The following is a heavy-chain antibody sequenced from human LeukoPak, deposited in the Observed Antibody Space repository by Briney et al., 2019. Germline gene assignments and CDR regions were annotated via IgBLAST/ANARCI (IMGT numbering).Heavy chain of an antibody. CDR2: ISAYNGNT. V-gene: IGHV1-18*01. CDR3: ALLRGSGWYLDY. D-gene: IGHD6-19*01. CDR1: GYTFTSYG. J-gene: IGHJ4*02. Sequence: ASVKVSCKASGYTFTSYGISWVRQAPGLGLEWMGWISAYNGNTNYAQKLQGRVTMTTDTSTSTAYMELRSLRSDDTAVYYCALLRGSGWYLDYWGQGTLVTVSS.